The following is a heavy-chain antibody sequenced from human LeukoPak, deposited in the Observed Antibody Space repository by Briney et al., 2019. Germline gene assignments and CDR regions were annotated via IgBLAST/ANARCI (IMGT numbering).Heavy chain of an antibody. Sequence: ASVKVSCKASGHTFTGYYMHWVRQAPGQGLEWMGWINPNSGGTNYAQKFQGRVTMTRDTSISTAYMELSRLRSDDTAVYYCARGSVEVTGTQWFDPWGQGTLVTVSS. V-gene: IGHV1-2*02. J-gene: IGHJ5*02. CDR1: GHTFTGYY. CDR3: ARGSVEVTGTQWFDP. D-gene: IGHD6-19*01. CDR2: INPNSGGT.